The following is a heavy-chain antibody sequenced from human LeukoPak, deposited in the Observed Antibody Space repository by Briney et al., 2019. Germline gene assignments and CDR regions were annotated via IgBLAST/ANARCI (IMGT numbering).Heavy chain of an antibody. CDR1: GYTFTGYY. CDR3: ARVGFLRFGVVSPRHGMDV. V-gene: IGHV1-2*02. J-gene: IGHJ6*02. D-gene: IGHD3-3*01. CDR2: INPNSGGT. Sequence: GASVKVSCKASGYTFTGYYMHWVRQAPGQGLEWMGWINPNSGGTNYAQKFQGRVTMTRDTSISTAYMELSRLRSDDTAVYYCARVGFLRFGVVSPRHGMDVWGQGTTVTVSS.